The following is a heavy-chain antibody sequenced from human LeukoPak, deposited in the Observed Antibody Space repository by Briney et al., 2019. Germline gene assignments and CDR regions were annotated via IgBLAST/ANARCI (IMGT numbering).Heavy chain of an antibody. CDR1: GFTFSSYS. J-gene: IGHJ6*03. V-gene: IGHV3-21*01. Sequence: GGSLRLSCAASGFTFSSYSMDWVRQAPGKGLEWVSSISSSSSYIYYADSVKGRFTISRDNAKNSLYLQMNSLRAEDTAVYYCARDGGKFGAAAGVYYYYYMDVWGKGTTVTVSS. CDR2: ISSSSSYI. D-gene: IGHD6-13*01. CDR3: ARDGGKFGAAAGVYYYYYMDV.